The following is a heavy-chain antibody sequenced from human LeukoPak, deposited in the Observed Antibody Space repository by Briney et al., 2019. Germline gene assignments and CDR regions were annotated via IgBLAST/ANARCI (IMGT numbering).Heavy chain of an antibody. CDR2: IRRRAYGGAA. J-gene: IGHJ4*02. CDR1: GLAFDDFA. CDR3: SRNGLVDFDY. Sequence: PGGSLRLSCTTSGLAFDDFAMSWVRQPAGKGLEWVGFIRRRAYGGAAEYAASVKGRFIISRDDSKGIAYLQMNSLKTEDTAVYYCSRNGLVDFDYWGQGILVTVSS. V-gene: IGHV3-49*04.